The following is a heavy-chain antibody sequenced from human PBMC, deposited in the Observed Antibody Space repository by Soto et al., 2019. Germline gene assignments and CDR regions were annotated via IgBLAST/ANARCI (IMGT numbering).Heavy chain of an antibody. V-gene: IGHV1-69*02. CDR1: GGTFSRYT. J-gene: IGHJ6*02. D-gene: IGHD2-8*02. Sequence: QVQLVQSGAEVKKPGSSVKVSCKASGGTFSRYTFTWVRQAPGQGLEWMGRIIPIVDIPNYAQKFQGRVTITTEKSTSTAYMELRRLTSGDTAVYYCASHFTGVLVLGTSPPGGDNFGWDVWGQGTTVSVS. CDR2: IIPIVDIP. CDR3: ASHFTGVLVLGTSPPGGDNFGWDV.